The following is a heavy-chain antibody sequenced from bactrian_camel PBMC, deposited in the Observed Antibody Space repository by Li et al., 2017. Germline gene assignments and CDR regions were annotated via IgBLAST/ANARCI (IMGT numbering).Heavy chain of an antibody. D-gene: IGHD6*01. V-gene: IGHV3S1*01. CDR3: AAARRLGGSWYYPQAGYNS. CDR2: VPSASSSP. Sequence: QVQLVESGGDSVQAGGSLRLSCAVSGYTVGTLCMGWFRQAPGQARERVASVPSASSSPWYAVSVKGRFTISRDNANNSLYLLMDSLNPEDTATYTCAAARRLGGSWYYPQAGYNSWGQGTQVTVS. CDR1: GYTVGTLC. J-gene: IGHJ4*01.